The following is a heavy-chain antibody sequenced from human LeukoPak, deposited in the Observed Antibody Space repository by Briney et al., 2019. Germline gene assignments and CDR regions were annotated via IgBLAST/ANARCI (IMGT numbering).Heavy chain of an antibody. Sequence: ASVKVSCKASGYTFTGYYMHWVRQAPGQGLEWMGWINPNSGGTNYAQKFQGRVTMTRDTSISTAYMELSRLRSDDTAVYYCARDVFYYGSGSYLYYFDYWGQGTLVTVSS. CDR1: GYTFTGYY. J-gene: IGHJ4*02. V-gene: IGHV1-2*02. CDR2: INPNSGGT. CDR3: ARDVFYYGSGSYLYYFDY. D-gene: IGHD3-10*01.